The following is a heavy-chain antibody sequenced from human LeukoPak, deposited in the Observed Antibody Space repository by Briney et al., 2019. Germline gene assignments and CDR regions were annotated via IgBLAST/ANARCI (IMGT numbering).Heavy chain of an antibody. J-gene: IGHJ4*02. CDR3: ARSGAGYGSGTYFDY. D-gene: IGHD3-10*01. CDR1: GYTFTGYY. Sequence: ASVKVSCKASGYTFTGYYMHWVRQAPGQGLEWMGWINPNSGGTNYAQKFQGRVTMTRDTSISTAYMELSRLRSDDTAMYYCARSGAGYGSGTYFDYWGQGTLVTVSS. V-gene: IGHV1-2*02. CDR2: INPNSGGT.